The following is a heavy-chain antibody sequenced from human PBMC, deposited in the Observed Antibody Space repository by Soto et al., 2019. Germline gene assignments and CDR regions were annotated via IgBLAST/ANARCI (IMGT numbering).Heavy chain of an antibody. V-gene: IGHV4-34*01. D-gene: IGHD2-2*01. Sequence: SETLSLTCAVYGGSFSGYYWSWIRQPPGKGLEWIGEINHSGSTNYNPSLKSRVTISVDTSKNQFSLKLSSVTAADTAVYYCARDGEDIVVVPAAIVRGNYFDYWGQGTLVTVSS. J-gene: IGHJ4*02. CDR3: ARDGEDIVVVPAAIVRGNYFDY. CDR1: GGSFSGYY. CDR2: INHSGST.